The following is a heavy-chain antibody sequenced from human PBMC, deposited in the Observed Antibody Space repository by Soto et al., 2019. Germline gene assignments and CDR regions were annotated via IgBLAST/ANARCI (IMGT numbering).Heavy chain of an antibody. CDR2: ISRSGST. V-gene: IGHV4-31*03. CDR3: ARQRPPRGPNYYSFSDFYHGVFDP. CDR1: GGSISSGGYY. J-gene: IGHJ5*02. Sequence: CTVSGGSISSGGYYWTWIRQHPEKGLEWIGYISRSGSTYFSPSLKSRVSISVDTSTNQFSLRLSSVTAADTAVYYCARQRPPRGPNYYSFSDFYHGVFDPWGQ. D-gene: IGHD3-10*01.